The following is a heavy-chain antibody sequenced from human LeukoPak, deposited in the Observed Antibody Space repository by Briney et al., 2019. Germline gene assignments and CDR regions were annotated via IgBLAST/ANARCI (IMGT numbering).Heavy chain of an antibody. CDR2: IDSGGST. Sequence: GGSLRLSCAASGFTVSSKYMNWVRQAPGKGLEWVSVIDSGGSTYYADSVKGRFTISRDNSKNTLYFQMNSLRAEDTAVYYCARGQYASGAFDFWGQGTMVTVSS. J-gene: IGHJ3*01. V-gene: IGHV3-53*01. CDR1: GFTVSSKY. CDR3: ARGQYASGAFDF.